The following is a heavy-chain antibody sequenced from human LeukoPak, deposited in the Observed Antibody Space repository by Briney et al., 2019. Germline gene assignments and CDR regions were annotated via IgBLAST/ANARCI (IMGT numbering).Heavy chain of an antibody. CDR3: AKQWFGDSPAD. CDR2: ISGSGGST. D-gene: IGHD3-10*01. V-gene: IGHV3-23*01. CDR1: GFTFSSYA. J-gene: IGHJ4*02. Sequence: PGGSLRLSCAASGFTFSSYAMSWVRQAPGKGLEWVSAISGSGGSTYYTESVKGRFTISRDNSKNTLYLQMNSLRGEDTAVYYCAKQWFGDSPADWGQGTLVTVSS.